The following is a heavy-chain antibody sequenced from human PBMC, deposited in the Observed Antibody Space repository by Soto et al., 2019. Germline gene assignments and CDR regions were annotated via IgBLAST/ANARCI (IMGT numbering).Heavy chain of an antibody. V-gene: IGHV4-39*01. CDR1: GGSVSSGSYY. D-gene: IGHD2-15*01. CDR2: FYYTENT. Sequence: SETLSLTCTVSGGSVSSGSYYWTWIRQPPGKGLEWIGTFYYTENTYYNPSLKSRVTISVDTSKNQFSLKLSSVTAADTAVYYCARRWGRSFDYWGQGTLVTVSS. CDR3: ARRWGRSFDY. J-gene: IGHJ4*02.